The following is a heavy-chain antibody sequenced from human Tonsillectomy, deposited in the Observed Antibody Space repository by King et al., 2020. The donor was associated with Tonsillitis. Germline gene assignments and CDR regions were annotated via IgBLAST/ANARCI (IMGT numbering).Heavy chain of an antibody. CDR3: ATTDYGGRDY. V-gene: IGHV3-15*01. CDR1: GFTFSNAW. J-gene: IGHJ4*02. Sequence: VQLVESGGGLVKPGGSLRLSCAASGFTFSNAWMSWVRQAPGKGLEWVGRIKRKIDGGTTDYAAPVKGRFTISRDDSKNTLYLQMNSLKTEDTGTYYCATTDYGGRDYWGQGTLVTVSS. CDR2: IKRKIDGGTT. D-gene: IGHD4-23*01.